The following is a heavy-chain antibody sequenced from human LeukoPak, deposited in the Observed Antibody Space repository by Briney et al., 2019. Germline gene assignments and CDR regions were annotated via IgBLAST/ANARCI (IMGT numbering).Heavy chain of an antibody. J-gene: IGHJ5*02. D-gene: IGHD3-16*01. Sequence: ASVKVSCKASGYTFTDYYIHWVRQAPGQGLEWMGCISPSSGGTSYSQKFQGRATMTRDASITTAYMELSSLRSDDTAVYYCARGRGGDPWGQGTLVTVSS. V-gene: IGHV1-2*02. CDR1: GYTFTDYY. CDR3: ARGRGGDP. CDR2: ISPSSGGT.